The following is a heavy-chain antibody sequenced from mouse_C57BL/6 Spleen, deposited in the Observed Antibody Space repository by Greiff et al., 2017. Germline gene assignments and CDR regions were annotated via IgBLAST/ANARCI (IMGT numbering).Heavy chain of an antibody. J-gene: IGHJ3*01. Sequence: EVQLQQSGPELVKPGASVKISCKASGYTFTDYYMNWVKQSHGKSLEWIGDINPNNGGTSYNQKFKGKATLTVDKSSSTAYMELRSLTSEDSAVYYCARKDYGNYQFAYWGQGTLVTVSA. V-gene: IGHV1-26*01. D-gene: IGHD2-1*01. CDR2: INPNNGGT. CDR1: GYTFTDYY. CDR3: ARKDYGNYQFAY.